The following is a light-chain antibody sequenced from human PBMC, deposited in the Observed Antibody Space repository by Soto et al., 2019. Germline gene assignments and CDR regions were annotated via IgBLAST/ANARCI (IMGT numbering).Light chain of an antibody. J-gene: IGLJ3*02. CDR3: SSHTISNTRL. Sequence: QSALTQPASVSGSAGQSITISCTGTSSDVGGYNYVSWYQQHPGKAPKLMIYDVTNRPSGVSNRFSGSKSGNTASLTISGLQAEDEADYYCSSHTISNTRLFGGGTKLTVL. CDR2: DVT. CDR1: SSDVGGYNY. V-gene: IGLV2-14*01.